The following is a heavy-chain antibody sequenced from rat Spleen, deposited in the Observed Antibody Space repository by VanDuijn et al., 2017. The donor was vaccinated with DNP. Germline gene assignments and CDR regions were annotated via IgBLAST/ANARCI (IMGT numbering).Heavy chain of an antibody. Sequence: PGSSVKISCKASGYTFTTYYITWIKQTTGQGLEYIGYINTGSGGTNYNEKFRGKATLTVDTSSNTAFMQLSSLTPDDSAVYYCARRRLPYWYFDFWGPGTMVTVSS. CDR1: GYTFTTYY. J-gene: IGHJ1*01. V-gene: IGHV1-43*01. D-gene: IGHD1-4*01. CDR2: INTGSGGT. CDR3: ARRRLPYWYFDF.